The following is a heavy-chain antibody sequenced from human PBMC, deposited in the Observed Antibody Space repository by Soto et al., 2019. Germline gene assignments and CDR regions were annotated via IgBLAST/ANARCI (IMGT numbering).Heavy chain of an antibody. CDR2: ICSGGST. CDR3: ARDIRGYSRAFDY. V-gene: IGHV4-61*01. CDR1: ADSVSSDCYC. J-gene: IGHJ4*02. Sequence: PSETLSLTCTVSADSVSSDCYCWTWIRQPPGKGLEWIGYICSGGSTNYNPSLKSRVTISLDTSRNQFSLKLTSVTAADTAVYYCARDIRGYSRAFDYWGQGMLVTVSS. D-gene: IGHD5-18*01.